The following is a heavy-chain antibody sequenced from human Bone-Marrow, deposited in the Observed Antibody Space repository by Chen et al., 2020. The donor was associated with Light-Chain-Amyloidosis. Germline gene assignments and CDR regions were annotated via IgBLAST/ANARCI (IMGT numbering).Heavy chain of an antibody. Sequence: EVQLVESGGGLVQPGGSLRLSCAASGFPFSSYSMNWVRQAPGKGLEWVSYISSSSSTIYYADSVKGRFTISRDNAKNSLYLQMNSLRAEDTAVYYCARDRDYYGSGSYTVYWGQGTLVTVSS. CDR2: ISSSSSTI. D-gene: IGHD3-10*01. J-gene: IGHJ4*02. V-gene: IGHV3-48*01. CDR1: GFPFSSYS. CDR3: ARDRDYYGSGSYTVY.